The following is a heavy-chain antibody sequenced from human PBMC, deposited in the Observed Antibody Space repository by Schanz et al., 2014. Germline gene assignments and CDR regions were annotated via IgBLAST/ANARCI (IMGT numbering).Heavy chain of an antibody. D-gene: IGHD4-17*01. CDR2: VIPILGVT. V-gene: IGHV1-69*02. Sequence: QVQLVQSGADVKKPGSSVRVSCKASGGTFSRLTFSWVRQAPGQGLEWMGRVIPILGVTHYAQKFQGRVTITADKSTTTAYMELSSLNSDDTAVYYCATLDYADSVSWGQGTLVTVSS. CDR3: ATLDYADSVS. CDR1: GGTFSRLT. J-gene: IGHJ5*02.